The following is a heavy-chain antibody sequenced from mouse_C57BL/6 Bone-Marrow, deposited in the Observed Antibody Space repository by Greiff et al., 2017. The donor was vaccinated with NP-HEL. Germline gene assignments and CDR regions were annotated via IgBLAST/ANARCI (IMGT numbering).Heavy chain of an antibody. CDR3: TSITTVVSYWYFDV. J-gene: IGHJ1*03. V-gene: IGHV6-6*01. D-gene: IGHD1-1*01. CDR1: GFTFSDAW. CDR2: IRNKANNHAT. Sequence: DVKLVESGGGLVQPGGSMKLSCAASGFTFSDAWMDWVRQSPEKGLEWVAEIRNKANNHATYYAESVKGRFTISRDDSKSSVYLQMNSLRAEDTGIYYCTSITTVVSYWYFDVWGTGTTVTVSS.